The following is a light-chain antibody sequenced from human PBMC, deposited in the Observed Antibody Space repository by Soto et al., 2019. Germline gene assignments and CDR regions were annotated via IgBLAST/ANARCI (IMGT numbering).Light chain of an antibody. J-gene: IGLJ3*02. CDR2: EVS. CDR3: GTWDKSLSAGV. CDR1: SNDVGGYKY. V-gene: IGLV2-8*01. Sequence: QSALTQPPSASGSPGQSVTISCTGTSNDVGGYKYVSWFQQHPGIAPKLIIYEVSKRPSGVPDRFSGSKSGNTASLTVSGLQTGDEADYYCGTWDKSLSAGVFGGGTKVTVL.